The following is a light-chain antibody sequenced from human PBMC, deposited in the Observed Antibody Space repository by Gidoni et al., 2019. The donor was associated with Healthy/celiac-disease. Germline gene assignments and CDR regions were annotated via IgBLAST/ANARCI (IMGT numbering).Light chain of an antibody. CDR2: GAS. CDR1: QSVSSN. CDR3: QPYNNWPRFT. V-gene: IGKV3D-15*03. J-gene: IGKJ5*01. Sequence: EIVMTQSTANLSVSPGERATLSCRASQSVSSNLAWYQQKPGQAPRRPIYGASIRATGIPARFSGSGSGTEFTLTISILQSEDFAVYYCQPYNNWPRFTFGQGTRLEIK.